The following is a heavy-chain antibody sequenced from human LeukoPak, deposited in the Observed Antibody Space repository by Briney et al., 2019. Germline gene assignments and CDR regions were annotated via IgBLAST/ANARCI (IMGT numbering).Heavy chain of an antibody. CDR1: GYTFTSYG. D-gene: IGHD4-11*01. CDR3: ARDQSFDYSILRGFDP. V-gene: IGHV1-18*04. J-gene: IGHJ5*02. CDR2: ISAYNGNT. Sequence: GASVKVSCKASGYTFTSYGISWVRQAPGQGLEWMGWISAYNGNTNYAQKLQGRVTMTTDTSTSTAYMELRSLRSDDTAVYYCARDQSFDYSILRGFDPWGQGTLVTVSS.